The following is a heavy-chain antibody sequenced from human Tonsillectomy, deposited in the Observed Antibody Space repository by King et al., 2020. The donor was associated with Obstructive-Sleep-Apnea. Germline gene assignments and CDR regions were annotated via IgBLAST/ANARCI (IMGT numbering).Heavy chain of an antibody. CDR1: GFTFSSYS. V-gene: IGHV3-48*01. D-gene: IGHD3-22*01. CDR3: ARDKGTGDSSGADAFDI. J-gene: IGHJ3*02. Sequence: QLVQSGGGLVQPGGSLRLSCAASGFTFSSYSMNWVRQAPGKGLEWVSYISSSSSTIYYADSVKGRFTISRDNAKNSLYLQMNSLRAEDTAVYYCARDKGTGDSSGADAFDIWGQGTMVTVSS. CDR2: ISSSSSTI.